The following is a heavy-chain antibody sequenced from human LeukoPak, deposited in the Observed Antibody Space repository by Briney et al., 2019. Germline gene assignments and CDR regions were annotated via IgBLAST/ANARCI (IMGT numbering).Heavy chain of an antibody. D-gene: IGHD6-13*01. CDR2: VSSGGSTI. V-gene: IGHV3-11*04. CDR1: GFTFSDYY. CDR3: AKDLGSCWYLILDY. Sequence: GGSLRLSCAVSGFTFSDYYMSCIRQAPGKGLEWVSYVSSGGSTISHADSVKGRFTISRDNSKNTLYLQMNSLRAEDTAVYYCAKDLGSCWYLILDYWGQGTLVTVSS. J-gene: IGHJ4*02.